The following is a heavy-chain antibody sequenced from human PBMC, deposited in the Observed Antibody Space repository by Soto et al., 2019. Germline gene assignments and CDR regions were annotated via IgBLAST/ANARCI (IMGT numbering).Heavy chain of an antibody. CDR1: GCSISSSSYY. CDR3: ARQGVGSLTYYYDSSGYRLDY. CDR2: IYYSGST. D-gene: IGHD3-22*01. J-gene: IGHJ4*02. Sequence: LSLTCPVSGCSISSSSYYWGWIRQPPGKGLEWIGSIYYSGSTYYNPSLKSRVTISVDTSKNHFSLKLSSVTAADTAVYYCARQGVGSLTYYYDSSGYRLDYWGQGTLVTGSS. V-gene: IGHV4-39*01.